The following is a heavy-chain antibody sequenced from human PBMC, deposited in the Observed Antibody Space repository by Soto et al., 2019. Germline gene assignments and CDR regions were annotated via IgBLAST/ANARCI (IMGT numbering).Heavy chain of an antibody. D-gene: IGHD2-15*01. CDR1: GFTSSRYW. Sequence: EVQLVESGGGLVQPGGSLRLSCAASGFTSSRYWMSWVRQAPGKGLEWVANIKTEGSEKYYADSVKGRFTISRDNAKNSLFLQMDSLRAEDTAVYYCASSSRWGQGTLVIVSS. J-gene: IGHJ4*02. CDR2: IKTEGSEK. CDR3: ASSSR. V-gene: IGHV3-7*01.